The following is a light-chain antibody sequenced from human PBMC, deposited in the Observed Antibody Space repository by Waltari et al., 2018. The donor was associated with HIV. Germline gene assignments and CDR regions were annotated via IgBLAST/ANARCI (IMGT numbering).Light chain of an antibody. V-gene: IGLV2-14*01. CDR2: EVS. CDR3: SSYTSSSTLRV. Sequence: QSALTQPAYVSGSPGQSLTISCTGTSSDVGGYNYVPWYQQHPGNAPKLMIYEVSNRPSGFSNRFSGSKSGNTASLTISGLQAEDEADYYCSSYTSSSTLRVFGGGTKLTVL. CDR1: SSDVGGYNY. J-gene: IGLJ3*02.